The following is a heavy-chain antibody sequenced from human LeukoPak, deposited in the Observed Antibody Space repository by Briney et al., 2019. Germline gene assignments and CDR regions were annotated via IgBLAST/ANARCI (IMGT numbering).Heavy chain of an antibody. CDR1: GFTLSSHS. J-gene: IGHJ4*02. Sequence: GGSLRLSCAASGFTLSSHSMNWVRQAPGKGLEWVSSISSRSSYIYYADSVKGRFTISRDNAKNSLYLQMNSLRAEDTAVYYCAREDWDTAMVFDYWGQGTLVTVSS. D-gene: IGHD5-18*01. CDR3: AREDWDTAMVFDY. V-gene: IGHV3-21*01. CDR2: ISSRSSYI.